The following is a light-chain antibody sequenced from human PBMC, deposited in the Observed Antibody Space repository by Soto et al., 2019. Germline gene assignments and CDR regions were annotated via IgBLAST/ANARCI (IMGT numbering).Light chain of an antibody. CDR3: QTWGTGPWV. CDR2: LNSDGSH. CDR1: SGHSSYA. V-gene: IGLV4-69*01. J-gene: IGLJ3*02. Sequence: QPVLTQSPSASASLGASVKLTCTLSSGHSSYAIAWHQQQPEKSPRYLMKLNSDGSHSKGDGIPDRFSGSSSGAERYLTISSLQSEDEADYYCQTWGTGPWVFGGGTKLTVL.